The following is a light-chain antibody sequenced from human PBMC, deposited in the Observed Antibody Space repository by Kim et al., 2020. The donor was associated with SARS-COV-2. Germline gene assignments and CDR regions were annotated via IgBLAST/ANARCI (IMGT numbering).Light chain of an antibody. J-gene: IGLJ2*01. CDR2: YDS. Sequence: PGKTARITCGGNNIGSKSVHWYQQKQGQAPVLVIYYDSDRPSGIPERFSGSNSGNTATLTISRVEAGDEADYYCQVWDSSSDHVVFGGGTQLTVL. CDR3: QVWDSSSDHVV. V-gene: IGLV3-21*04. CDR1: NIGSKS.